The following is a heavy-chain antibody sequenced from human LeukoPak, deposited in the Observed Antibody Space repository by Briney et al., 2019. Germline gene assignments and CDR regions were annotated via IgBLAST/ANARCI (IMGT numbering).Heavy chain of an antibody. Sequence: GGSLRLSCAASGFTFSSYGMHWVRQAPGKGLEWVAVIWYDGSNKYYADSVKGRFTISRDNSKNTLYPQMNSLRAEDTAVYYCAKDHRVAVATNYYYYYMDVWGKGSTVTVSS. CDR2: IWYDGSNK. D-gene: IGHD6-19*01. V-gene: IGHV3-33*06. CDR1: GFTFSSYG. J-gene: IGHJ6*03. CDR3: AKDHRVAVATNYYYYYMDV.